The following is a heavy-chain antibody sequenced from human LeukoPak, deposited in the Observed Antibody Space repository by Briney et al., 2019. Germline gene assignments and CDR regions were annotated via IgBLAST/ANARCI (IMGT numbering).Heavy chain of an antibody. D-gene: IGHD1/OR15-1a*01. Sequence: GGSLRLSCAASGFTFSSYSMNWVRKAPGKGLEWVSSISSSSSHISYADSVKGRFTISRDNAKNSLYLQMNSLRAEDAAVYYCARDNWSKYYFDYWGQGTLVTVSS. J-gene: IGHJ4*02. CDR2: ISSSSSHI. CDR3: ARDNWSKYYFDY. V-gene: IGHV3-21*01. CDR1: GFTFSSYS.